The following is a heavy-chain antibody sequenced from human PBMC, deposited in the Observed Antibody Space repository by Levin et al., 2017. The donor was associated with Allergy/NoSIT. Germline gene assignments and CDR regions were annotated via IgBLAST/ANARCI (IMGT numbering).Heavy chain of an antibody. CDR1: GGSISSGGYY. D-gene: IGHD2-2*01. CDR3: ARVKSHCSSTSGSRCNHDAFDI. Sequence: SETLSLTCTVSGGSISSGGYYWSWIRQHPGKGLEWIGYIYYSGSTYYNPSLKSRVTISVDTSKNQFSLKLSSVTAADTAVYYCARVKSHCSSTSGSRCNHDAFDIWGQGTMVTVSS. CDR2: IYYSGST. V-gene: IGHV4-31*03. J-gene: IGHJ3*02.